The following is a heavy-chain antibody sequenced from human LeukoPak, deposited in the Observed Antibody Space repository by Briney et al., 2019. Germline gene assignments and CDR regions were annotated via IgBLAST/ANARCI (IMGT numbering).Heavy chain of an antibody. CDR2: INHSGST. Sequence: SETLSLTCAVYGGSFSGYYWSWIRQPPGKGLEWIGEINHSGSTNYNPSLKSRVTISVDTSKNQFSLKLSSVTAADTAVYYCARNDYGGHDAFDIWGQGTMVTVSS. D-gene: IGHD4-17*01. CDR3: ARNDYGGHDAFDI. J-gene: IGHJ3*02. V-gene: IGHV4-34*01. CDR1: GGSFSGYY.